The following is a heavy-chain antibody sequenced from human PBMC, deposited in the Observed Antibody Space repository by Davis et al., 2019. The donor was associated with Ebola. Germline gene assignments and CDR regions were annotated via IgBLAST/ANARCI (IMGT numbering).Heavy chain of an antibody. CDR2: ISSSSSYI. Sequence: PGGSLRLSCAASGFTFSSYGMHWVRQAPGKGLEWVSSISSSSSYIYYADSVKGRFTISRDNAKNSLYLQMNSLRAEDTAVYYCARVKSGSSTREPFDYWGQGTLVTVSS. J-gene: IGHJ4*02. V-gene: IGHV3-21*01. CDR1: GFTFSSYG. D-gene: IGHD2-2*01. CDR3: ARVKSGSSTREPFDY.